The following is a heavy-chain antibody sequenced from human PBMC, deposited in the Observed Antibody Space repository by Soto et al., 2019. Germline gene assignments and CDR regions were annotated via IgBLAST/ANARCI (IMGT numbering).Heavy chain of an antibody. D-gene: IGHD5-12*01. CDR3: ARGNHRWLQLWYFDL. Sequence: QVQLVQSGAEVKKPGSSVKVSCKASGGTFSNYPISWVRQAPGQGLEWMGGIITIFGTVNYAQKFQGRVTITADESTSTPYMKLSSLRSEDTAVYYCARGNHRWLQLWYFDLWGRGTLVTVSS. J-gene: IGHJ2*01. CDR1: GGTFSNYP. V-gene: IGHV1-69*12. CDR2: IITIFGTV.